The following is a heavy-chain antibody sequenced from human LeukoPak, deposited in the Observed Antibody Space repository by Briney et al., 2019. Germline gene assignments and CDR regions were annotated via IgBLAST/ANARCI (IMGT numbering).Heavy chain of an antibody. D-gene: IGHD2/OR15-2a*01. CDR3: RDPFDY. CDR1: GFTFSSYG. CDR2: IRYDGSDK. V-gene: IGHV3-30*02. J-gene: IGHJ4*02. Sequence: GGPLRLSCAASGFTFSSYGMHWVRQAPGKGLEWVAFIRYDGSDKLYADSVKGRFTISRDNSKNTLYLQMNSLRVEDTAVYYCRDPFDYWGQGTPVTVSS.